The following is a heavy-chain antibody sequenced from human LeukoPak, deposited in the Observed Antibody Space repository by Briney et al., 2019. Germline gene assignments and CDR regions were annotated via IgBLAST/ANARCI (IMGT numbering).Heavy chain of an antibody. D-gene: IGHD3-9*01. Sequence: GASLRLSCVASGFTFSNYAMSWVRQAPEKGLEWVSAITGSGTNRYYADSQKGRFTTSRDNSKNTVFLQMNSLRHEDTAIYYCVIWGDYDVLTGYYVPDYWGQGTLVTVAS. CDR2: ITGSGTNR. V-gene: IGHV3-23*01. CDR1: GFTFSNYA. CDR3: VIWGDYDVLTGYYVPDY. J-gene: IGHJ4*02.